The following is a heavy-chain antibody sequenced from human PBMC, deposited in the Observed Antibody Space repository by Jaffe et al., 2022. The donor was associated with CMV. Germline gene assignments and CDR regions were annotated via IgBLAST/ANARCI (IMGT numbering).Heavy chain of an antibody. J-gene: IGHJ4*02. V-gene: IGHV1-2*04. Sequence: QVQLVQSGAEVKKPGASVKVSCKASGYTFTGYYMHWVRQAPGQGLEWMGWINPNSGGTNYAQKFQGWVTMTRDTSISTAYMELSRLRSDDTAVYYCAREGLYCSGGSCYTGDFDYWGQGTLVTVSS. CDR1: GYTFTGYY. D-gene: IGHD2-15*01. CDR3: AREGLYCSGGSCYTGDFDY. CDR2: INPNSGGT.